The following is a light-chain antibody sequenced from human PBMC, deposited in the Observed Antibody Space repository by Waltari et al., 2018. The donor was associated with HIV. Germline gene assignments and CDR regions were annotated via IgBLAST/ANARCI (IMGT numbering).Light chain of an antibody. CDR2: NTT. V-gene: IGLV1-40*01. J-gene: IGLJ2*01. Sequence: QSVLTQPPSVSGAPGQRVTLSCTGSRSNIGTHEVHWYQQLPGTAPRLLMYNTTSRPAGGPDRFSVSKSGTSASLAINGLQAEDEADYYCQSSDSTLSGSVFGGGTKLTVV. CDR1: RSNIGTHE. CDR3: QSSDSTLSGSV.